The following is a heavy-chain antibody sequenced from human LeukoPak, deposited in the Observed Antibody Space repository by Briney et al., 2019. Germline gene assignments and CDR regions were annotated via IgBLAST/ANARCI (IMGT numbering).Heavy chain of an antibody. D-gene: IGHD3-3*01. CDR3: ARGNYDFWAILDS. CDR2: IIPIFDST. V-gene: IGHV1-69*05. J-gene: IGHJ4*02. CDR1: GGTSSSHA. Sequence: GASVKVSCKTSGGTSSSHAINWVRQAPGQGLEWMGRIIPIFDSTNYAQSFQGRVTFTTDDSTNTAYMELSGLRYEDTAVYYCARGNYDFWAILDSWGQGTPVTVSS.